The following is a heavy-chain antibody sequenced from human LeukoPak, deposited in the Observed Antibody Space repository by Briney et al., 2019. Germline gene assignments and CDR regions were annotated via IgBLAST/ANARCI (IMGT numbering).Heavy chain of an antibody. V-gene: IGHV3-74*01. CDR1: GFTFSSYW. J-gene: IGHJ4*02. D-gene: IGHD3-10*01. Sequence: GGSLRLSCAASGFTFSSYWMHWVRQAPGKGLVWVSRINSDGSSTSYADSVKGRFTISRDNAKNTLYLQMNSLRAEDTAVYYCAKDQRVTMVRGVLLIDYWGQGTLVTVSS. CDR2: INSDGSST. CDR3: AKDQRVTMVRGVLLIDY.